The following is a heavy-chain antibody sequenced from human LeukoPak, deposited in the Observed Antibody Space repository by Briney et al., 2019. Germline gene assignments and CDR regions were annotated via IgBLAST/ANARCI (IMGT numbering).Heavy chain of an antibody. V-gene: IGHV3-21*01. CDR3: AHCSSTSCPFDY. Sequence: PGGSLRLSCAASGFTFSSYSMNWVRQAPGKGLEWVSSISSSSSYMYYADSVKGRFTISRDNAKNSLYLQMNSLRAEDTAVYYCAHCSSTSCPFDYWGQGTLVTVSS. CDR1: GFTFSSYS. J-gene: IGHJ4*02. D-gene: IGHD2-2*01. CDR2: ISSSSSYM.